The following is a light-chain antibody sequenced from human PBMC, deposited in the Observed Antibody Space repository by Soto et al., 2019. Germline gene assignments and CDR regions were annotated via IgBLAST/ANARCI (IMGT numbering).Light chain of an antibody. CDR2: DVS. J-gene: IGLJ1*01. CDR3: SSFTTSSTYV. CDR1: GSDVGNYNY. V-gene: IGLV2-14*01. Sequence: QSVLTQPASVSGSPGQSITISCTGTGSDVGNYNYVSWYQQHPGKAPKLMIYDVSNRPSGVSNRFAGSKSGNTASLTISGLQAEDEADYYCSSFTTSSTYVFGTGTKVTVL.